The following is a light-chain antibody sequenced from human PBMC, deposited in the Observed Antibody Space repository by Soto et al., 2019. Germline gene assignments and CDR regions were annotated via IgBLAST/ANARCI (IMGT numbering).Light chain of an antibody. CDR3: QSYDNNSDYV. CDR1: SSDVGGYNY. Sequence: QSVLTQPRSVSGSPGQSVTISCTGTSSDVGGYNYVSWYQQHPGKAPKLMIYDVSKRPSGVPDRFSGSKSGNTASLTISGLQAEDEADYYCQSYDNNSDYVFGTGTKVTVL. J-gene: IGLJ1*01. CDR2: DVS. V-gene: IGLV2-11*01.